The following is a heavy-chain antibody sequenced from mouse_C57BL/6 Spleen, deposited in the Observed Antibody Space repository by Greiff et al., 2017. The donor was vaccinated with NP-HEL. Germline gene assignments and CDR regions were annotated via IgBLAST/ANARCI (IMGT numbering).Heavy chain of an antibody. Sequence: EVQVVESGGGLVKPGGSLKLSCAASGFTFSDYGMHWVRQAPEKGLEWVAYISSGSSTIYYADTVKGRFTISRDNAKNTLFLQMTSLRSEDTAMYYCARPTTVVAPYAMDYWGQGTSVTVSS. D-gene: IGHD1-1*01. V-gene: IGHV5-17*01. J-gene: IGHJ4*01. CDR2: ISSGSSTI. CDR1: GFTFSDYG. CDR3: ARPTTVVAPYAMDY.